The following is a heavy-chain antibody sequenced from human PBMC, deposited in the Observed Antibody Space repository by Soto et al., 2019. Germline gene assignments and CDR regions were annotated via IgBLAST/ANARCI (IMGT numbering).Heavy chain of an antibody. D-gene: IGHD3-3*01. CDR2: ISGSGGST. CDR1: GFTFSSYA. V-gene: IGHV3-23*01. Sequence: GGSLRLSXAASGFTFSSYAMSWVRQAPGKGLEWVSAISGSGGSTYYADSVKGRFTISRDNSKNTLYLQMNSLRAEDTAVYYCANQPMRSGSNWFDPWGQGTLVTVSS. CDR3: ANQPMRSGSNWFDP. J-gene: IGHJ5*02.